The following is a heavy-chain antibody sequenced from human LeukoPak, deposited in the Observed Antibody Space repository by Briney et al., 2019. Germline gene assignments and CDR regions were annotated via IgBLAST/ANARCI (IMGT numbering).Heavy chain of an antibody. CDR3: AHRGGINYYYYYYMDV. Sequence: SGPTLVNPTQTLTLTCTFSGFSLSTSGVGVGWIRQPPGKALEWLALIYWNDDKRYSPSLESRLTITKDTSKNEVVLTMTNMDPVDTATYYCAHRGGINYYYYYYMDVWGKGTTVTVSS. CDR1: GFSLSTSGVG. J-gene: IGHJ6*03. D-gene: IGHD3-16*01. CDR2: IYWNDDK. V-gene: IGHV2-5*01.